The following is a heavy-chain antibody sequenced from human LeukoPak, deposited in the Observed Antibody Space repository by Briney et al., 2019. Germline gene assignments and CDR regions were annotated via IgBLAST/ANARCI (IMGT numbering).Heavy chain of an antibody. CDR1: GYTFTGYY. D-gene: IGHD6-6*01. V-gene: IGHV1-2*02. CDR2: INSNSGGV. Sequence: EASVKVSCKASGYTFTGYYMHWVRQAPGQGLEWMGWINSNSGGVHYAQNFQGRITMTRDTSISTAYMELTRLRSDDTAVYYCARYRAAPHDGFDIWGQGTMVTVSS. CDR3: ARYRAAPHDGFDI. J-gene: IGHJ3*02.